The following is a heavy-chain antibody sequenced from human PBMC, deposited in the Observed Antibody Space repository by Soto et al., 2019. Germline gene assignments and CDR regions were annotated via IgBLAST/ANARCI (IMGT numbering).Heavy chain of an antibody. Sequence: EVQLVESGGGLLLPGRSLRLSCAASGFTFDDYAMHWVRQAPGKGLEWVSGISWNSGTIGYADSVKGRFTISRDNAXNXXYLQMNSLRVEDTALYYCAKDRGSGRYYYYYGMDVWGQGTTVTVSS. J-gene: IGHJ6*02. CDR3: AKDRGSGRYYYYYGMDV. CDR2: ISWNSGTI. CDR1: GFTFDDYA. V-gene: IGHV3-9*01. D-gene: IGHD3-10*01.